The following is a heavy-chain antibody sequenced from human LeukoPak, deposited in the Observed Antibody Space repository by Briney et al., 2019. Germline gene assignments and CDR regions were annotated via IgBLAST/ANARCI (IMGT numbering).Heavy chain of an antibody. CDR1: GFPFSRHG. CDR2: ISSFGSKI. D-gene: IGHD1-14*01. V-gene: IGHV3-21*06. CDR3: VRGDRYFFDF. Sequence: GGSLRLSCAASGFPFSRHGLTWVRQAPGKGLEWVSSISSFGSKISYADSVRGRLTISRDNAKNSVYLQMNSLRAEDTAIYYCVRGDRYFFDFWGQGTLVTVSS. J-gene: IGHJ4*02.